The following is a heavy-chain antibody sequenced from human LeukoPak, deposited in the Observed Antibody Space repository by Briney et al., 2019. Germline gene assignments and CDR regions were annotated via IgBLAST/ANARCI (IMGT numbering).Heavy chain of an antibody. J-gene: IGHJ3*02. V-gene: IGHV1-2*02. CDR1: GYTFTGYY. Sequence: GASVKVSCKASGYTFTGYYIHWVRQAPGQGPEWMGWINPHSGATNYAQKFQGRVTMTRDTSISTAFMELGSLRSDDTAMYYCARDNRGERTPGWGYGGFDIWGQGTMVSVSS. CDR2: INPHSGAT. CDR3: ARDNRGERTPGWGYGGFDI. D-gene: IGHD3-16*01.